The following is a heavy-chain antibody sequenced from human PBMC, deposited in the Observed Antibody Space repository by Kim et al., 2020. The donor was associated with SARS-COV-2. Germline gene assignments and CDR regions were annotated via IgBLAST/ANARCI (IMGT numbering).Heavy chain of an antibody. J-gene: IGHJ4*02. CDR3: AREGYSSSWYSGYFDY. CDR1: GFTFSSYG. CDR2: IWYDGSNK. D-gene: IGHD6-13*01. V-gene: IGHV3-33*01. Sequence: GGSLRLSCAASGFTFSSYGMHWVRQAPGKGLEWVAVIWYDGSNKYYADSVKGRFTISRDNSKNTLYLQMNSLRAEDTAVYYCAREGYSSSWYSGYFDYWGQGTLVTVSS.